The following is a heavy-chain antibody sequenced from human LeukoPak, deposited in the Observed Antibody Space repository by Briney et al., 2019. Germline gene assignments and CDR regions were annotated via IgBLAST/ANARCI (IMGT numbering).Heavy chain of an antibody. J-gene: IGHJ4*02. D-gene: IGHD3-3*01. V-gene: IGHV4-39*01. CDR3: ARVESPGDDFWSGYLSYFDY. CDR1: GGSISSSSYY. CDR2: IYYSGST. Sequence: SETLSLTCTVSGGSISSSSYYWGWIRQPPGKGLEWIGSIYYSGSTYYNPSLKSRVTISVDTSKNQFSLKLSSVTAADTAVYYCARVESPGDDFWSGYLSYFDYWGQGTLVTVSS.